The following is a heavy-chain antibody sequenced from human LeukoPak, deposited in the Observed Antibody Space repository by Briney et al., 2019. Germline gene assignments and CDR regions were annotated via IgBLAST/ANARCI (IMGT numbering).Heavy chain of an antibody. J-gene: IGHJ4*02. CDR1: GGSISSDY. CDR3: ARGVTGFDY. V-gene: IGHV4-59*01. Sequence: PSETLSLTCTVSGGSISSDYWSWIRQPPGKGLEWIGYIYYRGSTNYNPSLKSRVTISVDTSKNQFSLKLSSVTAADTAVYYCARGVTGFDYWGQGTLVTVSS. D-gene: IGHD2-21*02. CDR2: IYYRGST.